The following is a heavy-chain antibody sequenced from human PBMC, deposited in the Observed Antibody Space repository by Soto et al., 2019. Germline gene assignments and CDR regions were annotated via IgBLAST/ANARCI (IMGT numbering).Heavy chain of an antibody. CDR3: ARNQPQRYCSGGTCRPAYGMDV. Sequence: TSETLSLTCTVSGGSISSDSFYWAWIRQPPGKGLEWIGIIYYSGDTYYNPSLAGRLTMSVDTSNQFSLTLRSVTAADTALYYCARNQPQRYCSGGTCRPAYGMDVWGQGTTVTVS. D-gene: IGHD2-15*01. CDR1: GGSISSDSFY. CDR2: IYYSGDT. J-gene: IGHJ6*02. V-gene: IGHV4-39*01.